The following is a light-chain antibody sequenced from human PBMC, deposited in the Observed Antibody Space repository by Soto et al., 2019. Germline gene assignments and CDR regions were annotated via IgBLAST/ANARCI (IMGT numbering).Light chain of an antibody. CDR1: SSDVGGYNY. CDR2: EVS. CDR3: SSYAGSNNLV. J-gene: IGLJ2*01. Sequence: QYVLTQPPSASGSPGQSVTISCTGTSSDVGGYNYVSWYQQHPGKAPKLMIYEVSKRPSGVPDRFSGSKSGNTASLTVSGLQAEDEADYYCSSYAGSNNLVFGGGTK. V-gene: IGLV2-8*01.